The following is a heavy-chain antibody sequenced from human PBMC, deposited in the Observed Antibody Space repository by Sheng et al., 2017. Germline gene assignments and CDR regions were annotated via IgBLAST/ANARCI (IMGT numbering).Heavy chain of an antibody. Sequence: EVQLVESGGGLVKPGGSLRLSCAASGFTFSSYSMNWVRQAPGKGLEWVSSISSSSSYIYYADSVKGRFTISRDNAKNSLYLQMNSLRAEDTAVYYCARVERGQTRDAFDIWGQGTMVTVSS. V-gene: IGHV3-21*01. CDR3: ARVERGQTRDAFDI. CDR1: GFTFSSYS. CDR2: ISSSSSYI. D-gene: IGHD3-10*01. J-gene: IGHJ3*02.